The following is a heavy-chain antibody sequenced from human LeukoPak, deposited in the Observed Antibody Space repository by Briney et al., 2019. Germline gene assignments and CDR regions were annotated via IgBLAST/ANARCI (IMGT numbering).Heavy chain of an antibody. CDR2: LYSDGNT. D-gene: IGHD1-14*01. J-gene: IGHJ4*02. CDR3: ARGVEPLAANTLAY. V-gene: IGHV3-53*01. Sequence: GGSLRLSCAASGFTVITNDMTWVRQAPGKGLEWVSVLYSDGNTKYADSVQRRFTISRDNSKNTLYLEMNSLSPDDTAVYYCARGVEPLAANTLAYWGQGTLVTVSS. CDR1: GFTVITND.